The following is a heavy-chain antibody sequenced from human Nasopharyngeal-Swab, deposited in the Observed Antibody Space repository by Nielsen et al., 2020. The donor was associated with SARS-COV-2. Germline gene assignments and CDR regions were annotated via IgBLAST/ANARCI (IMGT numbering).Heavy chain of an antibody. CDR1: GGSFSDYY. Sequence: SQTLSLTCAVYGGSFSDYYWSWIRQPPGKGLEWIGEINHSGSTNYNPSLKSRLTISVDTSKSQFSLKLSSVTAADTAVYYCARVMFDWSVRPFDYWGQGTLVTVSS. D-gene: IGHD3-9*01. J-gene: IGHJ4*02. V-gene: IGHV4-34*01. CDR3: ARVMFDWSVRPFDY. CDR2: INHSGST.